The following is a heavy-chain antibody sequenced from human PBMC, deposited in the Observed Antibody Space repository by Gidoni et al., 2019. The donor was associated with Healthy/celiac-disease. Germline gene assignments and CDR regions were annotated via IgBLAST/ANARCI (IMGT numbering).Heavy chain of an antibody. D-gene: IGHD6-6*01. CDR2: ISSSGSTI. CDR3: ARRGAARPEFGSAFDI. Sequence: EVQLVESGGGLVQPGGSLRLSCAASGFTFSSYEMNWVRQAPGKGLEWVSYISSSGSTIYYADSVKGRFTISRDNAKNSLYLQMNSLRAEDTAVYYCARRGAARPEFGSAFDIWGQGTMVTVSS. J-gene: IGHJ3*02. V-gene: IGHV3-48*03. CDR1: GFTFSSYE.